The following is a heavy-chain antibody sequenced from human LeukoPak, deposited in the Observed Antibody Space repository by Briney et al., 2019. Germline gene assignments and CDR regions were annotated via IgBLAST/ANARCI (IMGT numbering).Heavy chain of an antibody. CDR1: GYTFTDYY. CDR3: AREGNGLLSKDLDY. J-gene: IGHJ4*02. D-gene: IGHD2-15*01. CDR2: INPRDGGT. Sequence: ASVKVSCKGSGYTFTDYYLHWVRQAPGQGLEWVGYINPRDGGTSSPPNFRGRVTMTTDASSSTVYMEFSRLTSDDTAIYFCAREGNGLLSKDLDYWGQGTLVTVSS. V-gene: IGHV1-2*02.